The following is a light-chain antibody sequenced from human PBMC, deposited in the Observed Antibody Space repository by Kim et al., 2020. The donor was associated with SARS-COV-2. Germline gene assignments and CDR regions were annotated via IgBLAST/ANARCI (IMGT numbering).Light chain of an antibody. CDR2: QDT. J-gene: IGLJ7*01. V-gene: IGLV3-1*01. Sequence: SVSPEQTASITCSGHKLGDTHAYWYQQKPGQSPVLVIYQDTKRPSGIPERFSGSNSGNTVTLTISGTQSMDEADYYCQAWDSSTAVFGGGTQLTVL. CDR1: KLGDTH. CDR3: QAWDSSTAV.